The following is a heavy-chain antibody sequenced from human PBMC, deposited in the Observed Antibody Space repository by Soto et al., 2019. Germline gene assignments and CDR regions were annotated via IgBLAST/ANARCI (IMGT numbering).Heavy chain of an antibody. CDR2: IYYSGST. Sequence: QVQLQESGPGLVRPSETLSLTGTVSGGSFSSYYWTWTRQSPGKGLEGIGYIYYSGSTDYNPSLRGRLAISIDTSKNQFSLRLNSMTAADTAVYYCAGRDCSGTNCYYLDYYYMDVWGKGTTVTVSS. D-gene: IGHD2-2*01. V-gene: IGHV4-59*08. CDR1: GGSFSSYY. J-gene: IGHJ6*03. CDR3: AGRDCSGTNCYYLDYYYMDV.